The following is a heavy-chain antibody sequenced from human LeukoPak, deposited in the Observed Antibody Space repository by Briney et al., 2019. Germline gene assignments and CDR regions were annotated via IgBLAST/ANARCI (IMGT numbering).Heavy chain of an antibody. Sequence: SETLSLTCTVSGRSISSYYWSWIRQPPGKGLEWLGYIYYSWSTTYNPSLKSRVNISVDTSKNQFSLKLSSVAAADTAVYYCARLQHGYSGYDFLNYFDYWGQGTLVTVSS. CDR2: IYYSWST. CDR3: ARLQHGYSGYDFLNYFDY. J-gene: IGHJ4*02. D-gene: IGHD5-12*01. V-gene: IGHV4-59*08. CDR1: GRSISSYY.